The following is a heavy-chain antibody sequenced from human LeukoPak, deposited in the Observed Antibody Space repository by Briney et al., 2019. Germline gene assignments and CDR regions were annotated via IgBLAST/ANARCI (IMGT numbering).Heavy chain of an antibody. CDR3: STSGSVGATRANY. D-gene: IGHD1-26*01. V-gene: IGHV3-15*01. J-gene: IGHJ4*02. CDR1: GFTVSNAL. CDR2: IKSKADGETT. Sequence: PGGSLRLSCAASGFTVSNALMSWVRQAPGKGLEWVGRIKSKADGETTDFPAPVKGRFTLSRDDSKNTLYMQMTSLKIEDTAVYYCSTSGSVGATRANYWGQGTLVTVSS.